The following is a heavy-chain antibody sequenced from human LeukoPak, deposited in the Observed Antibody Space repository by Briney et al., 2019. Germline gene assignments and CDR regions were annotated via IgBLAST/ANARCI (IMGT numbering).Heavy chain of an antibody. Sequence: GGSLRLSCAASGFTVSSNYMSWVRQAPGKGLEWVSVIYSGGSTYYADSVKGRFTISRDNSKNTLYLQMNSLRAEDTAMYYCASDSSANYYYYGMDVWGQGTTVTVSS. V-gene: IGHV3-53*01. CDR2: IYSGGST. J-gene: IGHJ6*02. CDR1: GFTVSSNY. D-gene: IGHD6-13*01. CDR3: ASDSSANYYYYGMDV.